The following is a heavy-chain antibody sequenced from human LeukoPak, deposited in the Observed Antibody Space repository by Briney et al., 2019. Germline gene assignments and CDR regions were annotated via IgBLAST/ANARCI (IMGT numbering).Heavy chain of an antibody. CDR3: ARRSDYYYHGMDV. CDR2: INPNSGGT. V-gene: IGHV1-2*02. Sequence: ASVKVSCKAPGYTFTAYYLHWVRQAPGQGLEWMGWINPNSGGTNFVQKFQGRVTMTRDTSTTTVYVELSSLRSEDTAVYYCARRSDYYYHGMDVWGQGTTVTVSS. J-gene: IGHJ6*02. CDR1: GYTFTAYY.